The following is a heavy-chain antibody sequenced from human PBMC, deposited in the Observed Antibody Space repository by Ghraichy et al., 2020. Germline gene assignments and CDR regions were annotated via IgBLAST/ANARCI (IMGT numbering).Heavy chain of an antibody. CDR1: GGSFDIYY. Sequence: SETPSLTCTVSGGSFDIYYWTWIRQPAGKGLEWIGRIYDGGNTKYNPSLESRVTMSLDWSKRQFSLRLSSVTAADTAVYYCARVLGSGIYGMDVWGQGTTVTVSS. D-gene: IGHD3-10*01. J-gene: IGHJ6*02. CDR2: IYDGGNT. CDR3: ARVLGSGIYGMDV. V-gene: IGHV4-4*07.